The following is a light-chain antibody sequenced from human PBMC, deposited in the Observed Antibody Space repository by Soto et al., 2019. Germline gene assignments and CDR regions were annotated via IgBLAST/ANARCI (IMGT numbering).Light chain of an antibody. V-gene: IGKV3D-20*02. J-gene: IGKJ4*01. CDR2: DAS. CDR1: QTVSITY. CDR3: QQRTNWQST. Sequence: VLTQSPGTLSLSPGESATLSCRASQTVSITYLTWYQQKPGQAPSLLIYDASNRATGIPARFSGSGSGTDFTLTISSLEPEDFAVYYCQQRTNWQSTFGGGTKVDIK.